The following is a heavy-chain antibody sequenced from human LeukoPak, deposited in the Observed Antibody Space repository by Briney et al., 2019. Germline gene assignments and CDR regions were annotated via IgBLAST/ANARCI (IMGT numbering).Heavy chain of an antibody. CDR2: INPNSGGT. J-gene: IGHJ4*02. D-gene: IGHD3-22*01. CDR3: ASQPYYFDSSGYYDY. CDR1: GYTFTGYY. Sequence: ASVKVSCKASGYTFTGYYMHWVRQAPGQGLEWMGWINPNSGGTNYAQKFQGRVTMTRDTSISTTYMELSRLRSDDTAVYYCASQPYYFDSSGYYDYWGQGTLVTVSS. V-gene: IGHV1-2*02.